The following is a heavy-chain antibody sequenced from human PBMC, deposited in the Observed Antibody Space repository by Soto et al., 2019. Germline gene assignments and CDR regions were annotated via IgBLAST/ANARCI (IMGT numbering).Heavy chain of an antibody. V-gene: IGHV3-23*01. CDR2: ISGSGGST. CDR1: GFTFSSYA. Sequence: QPGGSLRLSCAASGFTFSSYAMRWVRQAPGKGLEWVSAISGSGGSTYYADSVKGRFTISRDNSKNTLYLQMNSLRAEDTAVYYCAKAVAGTPSYYYYGMDVWGQGTTVTVSS. D-gene: IGHD6-19*01. CDR3: AKAVAGTPSYYYYGMDV. J-gene: IGHJ6*02.